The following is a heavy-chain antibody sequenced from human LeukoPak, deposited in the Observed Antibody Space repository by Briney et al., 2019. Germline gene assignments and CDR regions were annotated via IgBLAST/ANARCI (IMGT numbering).Heavy chain of an antibody. D-gene: IGHD6-6*01. Sequence: GGSLRLSCAASGFTFSSYGMHWVRQAPGKGLEWVAFIRYDGGNKYYADSVKGRFTISRDNSKNTLYLQMNSLRAEDTAVYYCAKGVEYSSSADAFDIWGQGTMVTVSS. CDR2: IRYDGGNK. CDR1: GFTFSSYG. V-gene: IGHV3-30*02. CDR3: AKGVEYSSSADAFDI. J-gene: IGHJ3*02.